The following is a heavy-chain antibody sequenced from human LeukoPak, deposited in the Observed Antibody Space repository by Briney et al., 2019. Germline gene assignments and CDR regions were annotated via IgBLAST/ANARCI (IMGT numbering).Heavy chain of an antibody. D-gene: IGHD1-1*01. Sequence: SETLSLTCAVYGGSFSGYYWSWIRQPPGKGLEWIGSIYYSGSTYYNPSLKSRVTISVDTSKNQFSLKLSSVTAADTAVYYCARPVPSRLGWFDPWGQGTLVTVSS. CDR1: GGSFSGYY. CDR3: ARPVPSRLGWFDP. J-gene: IGHJ5*02. CDR2: IYYSGST. V-gene: IGHV4-34*01.